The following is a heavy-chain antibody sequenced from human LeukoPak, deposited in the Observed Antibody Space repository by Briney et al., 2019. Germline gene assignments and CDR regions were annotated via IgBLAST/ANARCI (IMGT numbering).Heavy chain of an antibody. CDR3: VVPAAIQRD. D-gene: IGHD2-2*01. J-gene: IGHJ3*01. CDR2: IKQDGSEK. V-gene: IGHV3-7*01. Sequence: GSLKLSCAASGFTFSSYWMSRVRQAPGKGLEWVANIKQDGSEKYYVDSVKGRFTISRDNAKNSLYLQMNSLRAEDTAVYYCVVPAAIQRDWGQGTMVTVSS. CDR1: GFTFSSYW.